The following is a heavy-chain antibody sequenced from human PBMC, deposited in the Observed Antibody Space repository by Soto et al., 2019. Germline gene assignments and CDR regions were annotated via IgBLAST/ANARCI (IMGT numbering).Heavy chain of an antibody. D-gene: IGHD4-4*01. V-gene: IGHV1-2*04. CDR2: INPNSGGT. J-gene: IGHJ6*04. Sequence: VKVSCKASGYTFTGYYMHWVRQAPGQGLEWMGWINPNSGGTNYAQKFQGWVTMTRDTSISTAYMELSRLRSDDTAVYYCARYDRNYTDGMDVKGKGTRATASS. CDR3: ARYDRNYTDGMDV. CDR1: GYTFTGYY.